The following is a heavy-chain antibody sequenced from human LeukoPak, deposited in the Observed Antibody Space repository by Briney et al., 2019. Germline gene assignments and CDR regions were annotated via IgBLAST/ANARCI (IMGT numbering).Heavy chain of an antibody. CDR2: ITSSGSTI. CDR1: GSTFSDYY. J-gene: IGHJ4*02. CDR3: ARESLDYFDSSGYSDY. V-gene: IGHV3-11*01. D-gene: IGHD3-22*01. Sequence: PGGSLRLSCAASGSTFSDYYMSWIRQAPGKGLEWVSYITSSGSTIYYADSVKGRFTISRDNAKNSLYLQMNSLRAEDTAVYYCARESLDYFDSSGYSDYWGQGTLVTVSS.